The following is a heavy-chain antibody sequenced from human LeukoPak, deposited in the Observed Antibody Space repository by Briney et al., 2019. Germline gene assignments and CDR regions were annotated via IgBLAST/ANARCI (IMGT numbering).Heavy chain of an antibody. J-gene: IGHJ4*02. D-gene: IGHD2-15*01. CDR3: ARVICSGGSCRFDY. CDR1: GGSISSSRYY. V-gene: IGHV4-39*07. Sequence: SETLSLTCTVSGGSISSSRYYWGWIRQPPGKGLERIGSIYYSGSTYYNPSLKSRVTMSVDTSKNQFSLKLSSVTAADTAVYYCARVICSGGSCRFDYWGQGTLVTVSS. CDR2: IYYSGST.